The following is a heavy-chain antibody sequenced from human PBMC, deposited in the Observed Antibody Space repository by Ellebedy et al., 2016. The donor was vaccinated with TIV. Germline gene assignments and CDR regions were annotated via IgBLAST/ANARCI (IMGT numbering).Heavy chain of an antibody. V-gene: IGHV3-53*01. CDR1: GFTVSGDY. CDR2: MDAGGNT. CDR3: AGGTN. J-gene: IGHJ4*02. Sequence: GESLKISCAASGFTVSGDYMSWVRQAPGKGLEWVSIMDAGGNTHYPDPVKGRFTVSRDNSKNTLYLQMNSLRAEDTAVYYCAGGTNWGQGTLVTVSS.